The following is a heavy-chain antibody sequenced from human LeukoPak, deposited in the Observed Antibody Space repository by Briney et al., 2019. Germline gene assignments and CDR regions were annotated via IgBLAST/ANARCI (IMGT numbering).Heavy chain of an antibody. CDR2: ISWNSGSI. CDR1: GFTFDDYA. V-gene: IGHV3-9*01. Sequence: PGGSLRLSCAASGFTFDDYAMHWVRQAPGKGLEWVSGISWNSGSIGYADSVKGRFTISRDNAKNSLYLQMNSLRAEDTALYYCAKGLSGMKTYYFDYWGQGTLVTVSS. D-gene: IGHD1-26*01. J-gene: IGHJ4*02. CDR3: AKGLSGMKTYYFDY.